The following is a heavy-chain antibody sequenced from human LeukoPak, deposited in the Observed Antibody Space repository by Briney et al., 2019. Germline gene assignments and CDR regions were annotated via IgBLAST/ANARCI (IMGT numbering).Heavy chain of an antibody. CDR3: AIEGGSRDSGYLRPYNFDY. J-gene: IGHJ4*02. V-gene: IGHV4-61*01. CDR2: IYYSGST. Sequence: SETLSLTCTVSGGSVSSGSYYWSWIRQPPGKGLEWIGYIYYSGSTNYNPSLKSRVTISVDTSKNQFSLRLSSVTAADTAMYYCAIEGGSRDSGYLRPYNFDYWGQGTLVTVSS. D-gene: IGHD3-22*01. CDR1: GGSVSSGSYY.